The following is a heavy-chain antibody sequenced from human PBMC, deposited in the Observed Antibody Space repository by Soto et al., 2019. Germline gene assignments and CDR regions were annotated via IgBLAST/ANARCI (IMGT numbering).Heavy chain of an antibody. D-gene: IGHD1-26*01. CDR3: ARGLTTTQQDYYYYGMDV. CDR2: IIPIFGTA. Sequence: QVQLVQSGAEVKKPGSSVKVSCKASGGTFSSYAISWVRQAPGQGLEWMGGIIPIFGTANYAQKFQGRVTITADKSTSTAYMGLSSPRSEDTAVYYCARGLTTTQQDYYYYGMDVWGQGTTVTVSS. V-gene: IGHV1-69*14. CDR1: GGTFSSYA. J-gene: IGHJ6*02.